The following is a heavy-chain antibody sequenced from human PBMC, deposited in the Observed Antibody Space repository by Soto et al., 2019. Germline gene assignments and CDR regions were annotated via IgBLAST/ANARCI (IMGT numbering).Heavy chain of an antibody. CDR3: ARPRTVATTKGYDY. CDR1: GGTFSNYP. Sequence: QVQLVQSGAEAKKPGSSVKVSCKASGGTFSNYPISWVRQAPGQGLEWMGAIIPIFGTTNYAQKLQGRVTITADESASTAYMELSSLTSADTALYYCARPRTVATTKGYDYWGQGTLVTVSS. J-gene: IGHJ4*02. CDR2: IIPIFGTT. V-gene: IGHV1-69*01. D-gene: IGHD1-1*01.